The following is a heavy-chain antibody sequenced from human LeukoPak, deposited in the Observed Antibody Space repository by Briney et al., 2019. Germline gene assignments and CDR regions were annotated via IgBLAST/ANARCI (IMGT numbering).Heavy chain of an antibody. J-gene: IGHJ4*02. CDR3: ARLGYSSSWWD. CDR2: IYYSGST. V-gene: IGHV4-39*01. CDR1: GGSISSSSYY. Sequence: KASETLSLTCTVSGGSISSSSYYWGWIRQPPGKGLEWIGSIYYSGSTYYNPSLKSRVTISVDTSKNQFSLKLSSVTAADTAVYYCARLGYSSSWWDWGQGTLVTVSS. D-gene: IGHD6-13*01.